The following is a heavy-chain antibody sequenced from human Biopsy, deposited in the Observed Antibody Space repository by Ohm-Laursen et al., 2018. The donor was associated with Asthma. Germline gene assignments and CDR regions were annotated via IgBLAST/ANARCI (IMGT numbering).Heavy chain of an antibody. Sequence: SLRLSCAASGFTFSSYGMHWVRQAPGKGLEWVAVIWYDGSNKYYADPVKGRFTISRDNSKNTLYLQMNSLRAEDTAVYYCARDKPSHIDYYYGMDVWGQGTTVTVSS. J-gene: IGHJ6*02. CDR2: IWYDGSNK. CDR1: GFTFSSYG. V-gene: IGHV3-33*01. CDR3: ARDKPSHIDYYYGMDV.